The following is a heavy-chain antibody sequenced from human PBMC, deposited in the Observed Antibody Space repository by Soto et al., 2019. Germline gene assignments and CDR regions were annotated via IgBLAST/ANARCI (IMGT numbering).Heavy chain of an antibody. CDR1: GFTFSSYG. CDR3: ARDSDRGWYRGGAFDI. CDR2: IWYDGSNK. V-gene: IGHV3-33*01. J-gene: IGHJ3*02. D-gene: IGHD6-19*01. Sequence: LRLSCAASGFTFSSYGMHWVRQAPGKGLEWVAVIWYDGSNKYYADSVKGRFTISRDNSKNTLYLQMNSLRAEDTAVYYCARDSDRGWYRGGAFDIWGQGTMVTV.